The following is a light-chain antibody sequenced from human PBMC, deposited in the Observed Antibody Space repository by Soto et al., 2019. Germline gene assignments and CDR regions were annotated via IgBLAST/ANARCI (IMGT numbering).Light chain of an antibody. CDR2: DAS. Sequence: EIVLTQSPATLSLSPGERATLSCRASQSVSSYLAWYQQKPGQAHRLLIYDASNRATGILARFSGSGSGTDFTLTISGLEPKDFAVYDCQQRSNWPLTFGGGTKVEIK. CDR3: QQRSNWPLT. CDR1: QSVSSY. J-gene: IGKJ4*01. V-gene: IGKV3-11*01.